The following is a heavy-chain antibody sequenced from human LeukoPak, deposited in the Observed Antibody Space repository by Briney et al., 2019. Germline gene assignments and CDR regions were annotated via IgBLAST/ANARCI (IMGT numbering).Heavy chain of an antibody. CDR1: GFTFDDYT. CDR2: ISWDGGSR. J-gene: IGHJ4*02. Sequence: GGSLRLSCAASGFTFDDYTIHWVRQAPGKGLEWVSLISWDGGSRYYADSVKGRFTISRDNSKNSLYLQMNSLRAEDTALYYCAKDMAAYYYSSGNIDYWGQGTLVTVSS. D-gene: IGHD3-10*01. V-gene: IGHV3-43D*04. CDR3: AKDMAAYYYSSGNIDY.